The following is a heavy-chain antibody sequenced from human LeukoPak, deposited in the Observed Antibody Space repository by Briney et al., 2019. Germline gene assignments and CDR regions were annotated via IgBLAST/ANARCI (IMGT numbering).Heavy chain of an antibody. J-gene: IGHJ4*02. V-gene: IGHV3-21*01. Sequence: GGSLRLSCEVSGFTFSSYHMNWVRQAPGKGLEWVSSIYYADSLTGRFTISRDNAKNSLYLQMDSLRSEDTAVYYCARDGGWHQGCDYWGQGTLVTVSS. CDR1: GFTFSSYH. D-gene: IGHD6-19*01. CDR3: ARDGGWHQGCDY. CDR2: I.